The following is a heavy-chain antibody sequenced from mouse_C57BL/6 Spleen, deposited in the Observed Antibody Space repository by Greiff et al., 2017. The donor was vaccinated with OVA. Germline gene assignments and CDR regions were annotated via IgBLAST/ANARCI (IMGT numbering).Heavy chain of an antibody. J-gene: IGHJ2*01. D-gene: IGHD3-3*01. CDR3: ARRGTYIDY. V-gene: IGHV1-50*01. CDR1: GYTFTSYW. Sequence: QVQLQQPGAELVKPGASVKLSCKASGYTFTSYWMQWVKQRPGQGLEWIGEIDPSDSYTNYNQKFKGKATLTVDTSSSTAYMQLSSLTSEDSAVYYCARRGTYIDYWGKGTTLTVSS. CDR2: IDPSDSYT.